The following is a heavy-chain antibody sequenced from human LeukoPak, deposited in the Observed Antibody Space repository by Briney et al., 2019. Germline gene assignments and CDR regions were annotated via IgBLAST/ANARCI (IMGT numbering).Heavy chain of an antibody. CDR3: ARGSTYYYDSSGYYPDAFDI. CDR2: ISSSGSTI. V-gene: IGHV3-11*04. J-gene: IGHJ3*02. CDR1: GFTFSDYY. Sequence: PGGSLRLSCAASGFTFSDYYMSWIRQAPGKGLEWVSYISSSGSTIYYADSVKGRFTISRDNAKNSLYLQMNSLRAEDTAVYYCARGSTYYYDSSGYYPDAFDIWGQGTMVTVSS. D-gene: IGHD3-22*01.